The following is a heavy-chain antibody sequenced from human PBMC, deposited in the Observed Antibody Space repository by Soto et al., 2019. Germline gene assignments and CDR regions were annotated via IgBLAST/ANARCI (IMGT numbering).Heavy chain of an antibody. D-gene: IGHD4-17*01. CDR3: AIADYGDDDY. V-gene: IGHV1-18*04. Sequence: LVQSGAEAKKPGTSVKVSCKASGYTFSTSTISWVRQAPGQGLEWTGWIKAYSGSTNYAPKLQGRVTMTTDTSTSTAYLELRSLTSDDTAMYYCAIADYGDDDYWGQGTLVTVSS. CDR2: IKAYSGST. J-gene: IGHJ4*02. CDR1: GYTFSTST.